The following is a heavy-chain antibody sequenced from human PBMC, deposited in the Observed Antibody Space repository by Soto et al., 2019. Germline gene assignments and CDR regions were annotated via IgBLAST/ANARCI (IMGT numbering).Heavy chain of an antibody. Sequence: QVQLQESGPGLVKPSGTLSLTCAVSGVSISSHDWWTWVRQPPGKGLEWIGESHQSGNTNYNSSLEGRVTISVDKSKNQFSLKLTSVTVADTAVYYCATRDSGRFYWGQGTLVTVSS. V-gene: IGHV4-4*02. J-gene: IGHJ4*02. D-gene: IGHD6-13*01. CDR3: ATRDSGRFY. CDR1: GVSISSHDW. CDR2: SHQSGNT.